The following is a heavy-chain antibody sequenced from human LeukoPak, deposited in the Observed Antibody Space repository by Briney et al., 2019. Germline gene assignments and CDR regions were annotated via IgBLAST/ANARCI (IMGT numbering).Heavy chain of an antibody. CDR1: GFTVSRNY. J-gene: IGHJ4*02. V-gene: IGHV3-66*01. D-gene: IGHD1-26*01. CDR3: AKVGRMGWELHKFDY. CDR2: IYSGGNT. Sequence: GGSLRLSCAASGFTVSRNYMSWVRQAPGKGLEWVSVIYSGGNTYYADSVKGRFTISRDNSKNTLYLHMNSLRAEDTAVYYCAKVGRMGWELHKFDYWGQGTLVTVSS.